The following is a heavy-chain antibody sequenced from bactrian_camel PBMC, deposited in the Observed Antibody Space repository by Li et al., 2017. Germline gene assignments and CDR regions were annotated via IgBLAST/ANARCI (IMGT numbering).Heavy chain of an antibody. J-gene: IGHJ4*01. CDR1: GFTFRNYD. V-gene: IGHV3S42*01. CDR3: AAGRGSSWLRVLTQSEYDT. Sequence: VQLVESGGGSVQAGGSLRLSCTASGFTFRNYDMIWVRQALGKGLEWVSGIYSGGVVTSYADSVKGRFDISNDNAKNTLYLQMRNLKPEDTGTYFCAAGRGSSWLRVLTQSEYDTWGQGTQVTVS. D-gene: IGHD6*01. CDR2: IYSGGVVT.